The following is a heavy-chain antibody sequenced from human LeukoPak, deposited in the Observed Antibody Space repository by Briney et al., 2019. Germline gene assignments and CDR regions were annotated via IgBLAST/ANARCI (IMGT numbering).Heavy chain of an antibody. CDR2: ISYDEMYQ. Sequence: GGSLRLSCAASGFTLNTYGMHWVRQAPGKGLEWVAGISYDEMYQYYADSVKGRFTISRDNSKNTLFLQRNSLRAEDTAIYYCAKDRDYYGSGSDYWGQGTLVTVSS. V-gene: IGHV3-30*18. CDR3: AKDRDYYGSGSDY. J-gene: IGHJ4*02. D-gene: IGHD3-10*01. CDR1: GFTLNTYG.